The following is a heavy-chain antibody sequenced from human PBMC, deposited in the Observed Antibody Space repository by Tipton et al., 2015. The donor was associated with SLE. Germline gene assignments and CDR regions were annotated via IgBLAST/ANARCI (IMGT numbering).Heavy chain of an antibody. CDR2: IYYYTGNT. V-gene: IGHV4-39*07. CDR1: GDSVDSNNVY. CDR3: ARGELPTVTGGGYFDY. J-gene: IGHJ4*02. Sequence: TLSLTCSVSGDSVDSNNVYWTWVRQPPGKGLEWIAAIYYYTGNTFYTPSLKSRISISIDTSKNQFSLILNSVTAADTAVYYCARGELPTVTGGGYFDYWGQGIPVSVSS. D-gene: IGHD4-17*01.